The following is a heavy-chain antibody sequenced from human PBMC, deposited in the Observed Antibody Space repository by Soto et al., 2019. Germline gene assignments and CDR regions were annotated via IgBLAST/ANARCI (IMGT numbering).Heavy chain of an antibody. CDR2: IDPSDSYT. D-gene: IGHD6-13*01. V-gene: IGHV5-10-1*01. J-gene: IGHJ6*02. CDR3: AGLRAAGTPPNFNYYCMDL. Sequence: GESLKISCKGSGYSFTSYWISWVRQMPAKGLEWMGRIDPSDSYTNYSPSFQGHVTISADKSISTAYLQWSSLKASDTAMYYCAGLRAAGTPPNFNYYCMDLWGQGTTVTVSS. CDR1: GYSFTSYW.